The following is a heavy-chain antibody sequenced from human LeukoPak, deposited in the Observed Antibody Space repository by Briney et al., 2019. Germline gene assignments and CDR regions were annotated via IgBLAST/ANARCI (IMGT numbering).Heavy chain of an antibody. Sequence: GGSLRLSCAASGFTFSSYGMHWVRQAPGKGLEGVAVISYDGSNKYYADSVKGRFTISRDNSKNTMYLQMNSLRAEDTAVYYCAKVSGSYSLTLDYWGQETLVTVSS. D-gene: IGHD3-10*01. CDR2: ISYDGSNK. CDR3: AKVSGSYSLTLDY. CDR1: GFTFSSYG. V-gene: IGHV3-30*18. J-gene: IGHJ4*02.